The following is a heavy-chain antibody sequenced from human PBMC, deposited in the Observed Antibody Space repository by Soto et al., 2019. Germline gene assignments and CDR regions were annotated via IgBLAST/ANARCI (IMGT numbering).Heavy chain of an antibody. CDR3: ARDYYDGSASYGIEF. CDR1: GYTFTGYY. CDR2: INPKTGGA. Sequence: QVHLVQSGAEVKKPGASVKVSCKASGYTFTGYYIHWVRQAPGQGLEWMGWINPKTGGANIAQKFQGWVTMTRDTSISTTYMELSNLRSNDTGVYYCARDYYDGSASYGIEFWGQGTMVTVAS. D-gene: IGHD3-16*01. J-gene: IGHJ3*01. V-gene: IGHV1-2*04.